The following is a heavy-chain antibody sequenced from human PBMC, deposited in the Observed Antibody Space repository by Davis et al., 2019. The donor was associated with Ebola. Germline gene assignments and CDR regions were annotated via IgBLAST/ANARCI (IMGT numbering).Heavy chain of an antibody. CDR2: IYYSGST. Sequence: SETLSLTCTVSGGSISSYYWSWIRQPPGKGLEWIGYIYYSGSTNYNPSLKSRVTISVDTSKNQFSLKLTSVTAADTAVYYCARGPLWLFDYWGQGTLVTVSS. V-gene: IGHV4-59*12. CDR1: GGSISSYY. D-gene: IGHD3-10*01. J-gene: IGHJ4*02. CDR3: ARGPLWLFDY.